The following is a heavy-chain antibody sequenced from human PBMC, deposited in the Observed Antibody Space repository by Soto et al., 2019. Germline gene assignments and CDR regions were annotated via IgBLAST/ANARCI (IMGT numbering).Heavy chain of an antibody. Sequence: QVQLVESGGGVVQPGRSLRLSCAASGFTFSSYAMHWVRQAPGKGLEWVAVISYDGSNKYYADSVKGRLTISRDNSKNTLYLQRNSLRAEDTAVYYCARDGGHYGGNSGYFDYWGQGTLVTVSS. CDR3: ARDGGHYGGNSGYFDY. V-gene: IGHV3-30-3*01. CDR2: ISYDGSNK. D-gene: IGHD4-17*01. J-gene: IGHJ4*02. CDR1: GFTFSSYA.